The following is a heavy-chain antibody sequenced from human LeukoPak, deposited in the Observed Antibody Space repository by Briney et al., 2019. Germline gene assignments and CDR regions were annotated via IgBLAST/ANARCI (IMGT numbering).Heavy chain of an antibody. CDR2: IIPIFGTA. CDR1: GGTFSSYA. CDR3: ASASTTLGYHYGSGSLGDAFDI. Sequence: GSSVKVSCKASGGTFSSYAISWVRQAPGQGLEWMGGIIPIFGTANYAQKFQGRVTITADESTSTAYMELSSLRSEDTAVYYCASASTTLGYHYGSGSLGDAFDIWGQGTMVTVSS. V-gene: IGHV1-69*01. D-gene: IGHD3-10*01. J-gene: IGHJ3*02.